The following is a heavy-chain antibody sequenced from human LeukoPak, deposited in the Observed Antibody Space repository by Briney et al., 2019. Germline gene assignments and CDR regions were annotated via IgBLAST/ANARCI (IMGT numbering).Heavy chain of an antibody. Sequence: GGXLRLSXGASGFTLGTYIMHWVRQAPGKGLXXXXXXARDGSQTFYIESVRGRFTISRDNSKYTLYLQMNTLRAEDTAVYFCARERQDTIVHSGAFDIWGQGTMVTVSS. CDR3: ARERQDTIVHSGAFDI. D-gene: IGHD3-10*01. J-gene: IGHJ3*02. V-gene: IGHV3-30-3*01. CDR1: GFTLGTYI. CDR2: XARDGSQT.